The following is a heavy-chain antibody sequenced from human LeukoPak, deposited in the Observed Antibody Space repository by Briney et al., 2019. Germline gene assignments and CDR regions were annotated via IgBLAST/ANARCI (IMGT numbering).Heavy chain of an antibody. CDR1: GYTFTSYY. V-gene: IGHV1-46*01. J-gene: IGHJ4*02. D-gene: IGHD2-15*01. CDR2: INPSGDGT. CDR3: ARTCCSETSKFDY. Sequence: ASVTVSCKASGYTFTSYYMHWVRQARGQGLEWMGVINPSGDGTSYAQKFQGRVTMTRNVSTSTVYMELSSLRSEDTAVYYCARTCCSETSKFDYWGQGTLVTVSS.